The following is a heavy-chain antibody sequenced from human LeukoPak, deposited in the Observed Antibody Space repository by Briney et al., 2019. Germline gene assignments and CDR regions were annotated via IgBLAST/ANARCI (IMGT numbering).Heavy chain of an antibody. V-gene: IGHV3-21*01. Sequence: SGGSLRLSCAASRFTFSSYNMNWVRQAPGKGLEWVSSISSSSSYIYYADSVKGRFTISRDNAKNSLYLQMNSLRAEDTAVYYCARAGSLRTPYDYWGQGTLVTVSS. CDR3: ARAGSLRTPYDY. D-gene: IGHD2-15*01. CDR2: ISSSSSYI. CDR1: RFTFSSYN. J-gene: IGHJ4*02.